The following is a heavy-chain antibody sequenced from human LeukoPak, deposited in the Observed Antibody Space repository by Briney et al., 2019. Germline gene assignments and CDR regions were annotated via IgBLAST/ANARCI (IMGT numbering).Heavy chain of an antibody. Sequence: GGSLRLSCAASGFTFSTYEMNWVRQAPGKGLEWVSYISSSGSTIYYADSVKGRFTISRDNAKNSLYLQMNSLRAEDTAVYFCVRAKGGPGSTWAFDIWGQGTMVTVSS. V-gene: IGHV3-48*03. CDR3: VRAKGGPGSTWAFDI. CDR2: ISSSGSTI. D-gene: IGHD6-13*01. CDR1: GFTFSTYE. J-gene: IGHJ3*02.